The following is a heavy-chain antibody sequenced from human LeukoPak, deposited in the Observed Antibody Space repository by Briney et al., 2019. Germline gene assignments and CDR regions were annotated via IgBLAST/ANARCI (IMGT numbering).Heavy chain of an antibody. V-gene: IGHV1-2*02. J-gene: IGHJ4*02. CDR1: GYTFTGYY. CDR2: INPNSGGT. CDR3: ARTGYSSGWPTLGSDY. Sequence: GASVTVSCKASGYTFTGYYMHWVRQAPGQGLEWMGWINPNSGGTNYAQKFQGRVTMTRDTSISTAYMELSRLRSDDTAVYYCARTGYSSGWPTLGSDYWGQGTLVTVSS. D-gene: IGHD6-19*01.